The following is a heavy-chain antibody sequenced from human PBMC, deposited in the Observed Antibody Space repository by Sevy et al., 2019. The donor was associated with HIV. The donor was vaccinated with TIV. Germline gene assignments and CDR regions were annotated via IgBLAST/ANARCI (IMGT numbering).Heavy chain of an antibody. V-gene: IGHV3-13*01. Sequence: GGSLRLSCTASGFTFSRYDMHWVRQATGKGLEWVSSIGTAGDTYYPGSVKGRFTISRENAKKSLYLQMNSLRAGDTAVYYCARGTRYSGSYYLGDDAFDIWGQGSMVTVSS. D-gene: IGHD1-26*01. J-gene: IGHJ3*02. CDR1: GFTFSRYD. CDR2: IGTAGDT. CDR3: ARGTRYSGSYYLGDDAFDI.